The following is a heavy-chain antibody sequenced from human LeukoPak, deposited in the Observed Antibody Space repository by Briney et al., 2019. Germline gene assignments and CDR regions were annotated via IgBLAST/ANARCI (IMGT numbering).Heavy chain of an antibody. J-gene: IGHJ4*02. CDR1: EGSISSNSYY. CDR3: TRGAGWLIDY. V-gene: IGHV4-39*07. Sequence: PSETLSLTCTVSEGSISSNSYYWGRIRQPPGKGLEWIGSIYYSGSTNYNPSLKSRVTISADTSKNQFSLKLNSLTTADTAVYYCTRGAGWLIDYWGQGILVTVSS. D-gene: IGHD3-16*01. CDR2: IYYSGST.